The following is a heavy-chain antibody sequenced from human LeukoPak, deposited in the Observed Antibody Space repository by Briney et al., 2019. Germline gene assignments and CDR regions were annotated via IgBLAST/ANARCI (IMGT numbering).Heavy chain of an antibody. CDR1: GGSISSYY. D-gene: IGHD2-15*01. J-gene: IGHJ6*03. V-gene: IGHV4-59*07. CDR3: ARSVGGYCSGTSCYYYYYYMDV. Sequence: SSDTLSLTCTVSGGSISSYYWSWIRQPPAKGLEWIGYIYYSGSTNYNPSLKSRVTISVDTSKNQFSLKLSSVTAADTAVYYCARSVGGYCSGTSCYYYYYYMDVWGKGTTVTVSS. CDR2: IYYSGST.